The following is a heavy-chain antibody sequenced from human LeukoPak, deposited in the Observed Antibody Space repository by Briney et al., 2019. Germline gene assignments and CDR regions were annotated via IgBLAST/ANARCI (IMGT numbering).Heavy chain of an antibody. J-gene: IGHJ6*02. V-gene: IGHV4-39*01. CDR1: GGSISNGLYY. CDR2: VLFTGSA. D-gene: IGHD4/OR15-4a*01. CDR3: ARRGSGNGGTYAGMDV. Sequence: SETLSLSCTVSGGSISNGLYYWGWIRQPPGKGLGWIGSVLFTGSAWVNPPLNSRVTMSVDTTKNQFSLKLRSVSAGDTAVYYCARRGSGNGGTYAGMDVWGQGTTVTVSS.